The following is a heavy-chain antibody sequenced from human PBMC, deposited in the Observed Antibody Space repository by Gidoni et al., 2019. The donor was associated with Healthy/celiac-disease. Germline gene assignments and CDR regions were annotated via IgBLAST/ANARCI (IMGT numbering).Heavy chain of an antibody. Sequence: QVQLVESGGGLVKPGGSLRLSCAASGFTFSDSYMSWIRQAPGKGLEWVSYISSSSSYTNYADSVKGRFTISRDNAKNSLYLQMNSLRAEDTAVYYCARDTYYYDSSGLYYYYYGMGVWGQGTTVTVSS. CDR1: GFTFSDSY. CDR3: ARDTYYYDSSGLYYYYYGMGV. J-gene: IGHJ6*02. CDR2: ISSSSSYT. V-gene: IGHV3-11*06. D-gene: IGHD3-22*01.